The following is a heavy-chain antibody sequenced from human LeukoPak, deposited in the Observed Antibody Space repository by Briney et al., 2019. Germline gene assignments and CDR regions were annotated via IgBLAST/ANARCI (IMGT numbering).Heavy chain of an antibody. CDR2: IYVTGNR. D-gene: IGHD6-13*01. J-gene: IGHJ5*02. CDR3: ARESDLSDSSSWYGYNWFDP. CDR1: GGSIGTYY. Sequence: SETLSLTCTVSGGSIGTYYWSWVRQSPGKGLEWIGYIYVTGNRYNPYLQSRVTISVDTSRNQFSLKLSSVTAADTAVYYCARESDLSDSSSWYGYNWFDPWGQGTLVTVSS. V-gene: IGHV4-59*01.